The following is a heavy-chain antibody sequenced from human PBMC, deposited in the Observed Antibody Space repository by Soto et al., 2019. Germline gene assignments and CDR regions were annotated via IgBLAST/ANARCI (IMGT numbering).Heavy chain of an antibody. CDR3: ARCQGDNVDPSGFDY. D-gene: IGHD2-21*02. J-gene: IGHJ4*02. CDR2: INPTGGSA. Sequence: SVKVSCKASGYTFTNYYMHWIRQAPGQGLEWMGIINPTGGSADFAQKFQGRVTMTRDTSTSTVYIELSSLRSDDTAVYYCARCQGDNVDPSGFDYWCQGTLGTVSS. CDR1: GYTFTNYY. V-gene: IGHV1-46*01.